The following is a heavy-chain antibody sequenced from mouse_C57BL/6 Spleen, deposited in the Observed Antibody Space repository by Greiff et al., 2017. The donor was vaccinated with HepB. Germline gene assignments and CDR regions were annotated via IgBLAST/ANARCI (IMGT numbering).Heavy chain of an antibody. J-gene: IGHJ3*01. CDR3: ARRGYGNPFAY. D-gene: IGHD2-1*01. CDR1: GVDFSRYW. V-gene: IGHV4-1*01. Sequence: EADGVDFSRYWMSWVRRAPGKGLEWIGEINPDSSTINYAPSLKDKFIISRDNAKNTLYLQMSKVRSEDTALYYCARRGYGNPFAYWGQGTLVTVSA. CDR2: INPDSSTI.